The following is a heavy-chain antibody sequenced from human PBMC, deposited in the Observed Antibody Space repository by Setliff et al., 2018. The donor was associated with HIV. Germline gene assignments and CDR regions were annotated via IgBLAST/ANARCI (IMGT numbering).Heavy chain of an antibody. J-gene: IGHJ2*01. CDR1: GVALRKYS. D-gene: IGHD3-22*01. V-gene: IGHV1-69*13. CDR3: ARGDHYYDMGSILSDWFFDV. Sequence: SVKVSCKTSGVALRKYSISWVRQVPGQGLEWMGGIIPIFGSTKFAQKFQGRLTITADESTHTTEMELSSLTSEDTAVYYCARGDHYYDMGSILSDWFFDVWDRGTLVTVSS. CDR2: IIPIFGST.